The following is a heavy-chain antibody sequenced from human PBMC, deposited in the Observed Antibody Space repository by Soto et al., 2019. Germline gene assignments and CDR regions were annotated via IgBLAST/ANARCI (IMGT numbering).Heavy chain of an antibody. CDR2: IIPIFGTA. J-gene: IGHJ4*02. D-gene: IGHD3-22*01. CDR3: ARDQGIYYDSSGYYRH. CDR1: GGTFSSYA. V-gene: IGHV1-69*06. Sequence: ASVKVSCKASGGTFSSYAISWVRQAPGQGLEWMGGIIPIFGTANYAQKFQGRVTITADKSTSTAYMELSSLRSEDTAVYYCARDQGIYYDSSGYYRHWGQGTLVTVSS.